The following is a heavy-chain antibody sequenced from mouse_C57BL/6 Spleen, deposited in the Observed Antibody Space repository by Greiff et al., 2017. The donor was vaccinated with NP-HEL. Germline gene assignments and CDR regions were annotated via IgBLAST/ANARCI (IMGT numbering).Heavy chain of an antibody. Sequence: VQLQESGAELARPGASVKMSCKASGYTFTSYTMHWVKQRPGQGLEWIGYINPSSGYTKYNQKFKDKATLTADKSSSTAYMQLSSLTSEDSAVYYCARVITTVVAESYYFDYWGQGTTLTVSS. CDR1: GYTFTSYT. D-gene: IGHD1-1*01. CDR2: INPSSGYT. J-gene: IGHJ2*01. V-gene: IGHV1-4*01. CDR3: ARVITTVVAESYYFDY.